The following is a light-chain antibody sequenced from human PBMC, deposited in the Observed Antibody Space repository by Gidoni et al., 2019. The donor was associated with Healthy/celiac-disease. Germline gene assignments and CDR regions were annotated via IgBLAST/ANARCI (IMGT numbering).Light chain of an antibody. CDR2: QDS. Sequence: SYELTQPPSLSVSPGQTASITCSGDKLGDKYACWYQQKPGQSPVLVIYQDSKRPSGIPERFSGSNSGNTATLTISGTQAMDEADYYCQAWDSSTVVFGGGTNLTVL. CDR3: QAWDSSTVV. CDR1: KLGDKY. J-gene: IGLJ2*01. V-gene: IGLV3-1*01.